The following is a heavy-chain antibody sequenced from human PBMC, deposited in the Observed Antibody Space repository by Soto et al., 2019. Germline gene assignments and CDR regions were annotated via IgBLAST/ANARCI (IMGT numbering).Heavy chain of an antibody. D-gene: IGHD6-13*01. Sequence: EVQLVESGGGLLQPGGSLRLSCAASGFTVSSNYMSWVRQAPGKGLEWVSDIYSGGSTYYADSVKGRFTISRANSKNTLYLQVHSLRDADTAVYYCAGGEGSSSWSRFDYWGQGTLVTVSS. CDR3: AGGEGSSSWSRFDY. CDR1: GFTVSSNY. J-gene: IGHJ4*02. V-gene: IGHV3-53*01. CDR2: IYSGGST.